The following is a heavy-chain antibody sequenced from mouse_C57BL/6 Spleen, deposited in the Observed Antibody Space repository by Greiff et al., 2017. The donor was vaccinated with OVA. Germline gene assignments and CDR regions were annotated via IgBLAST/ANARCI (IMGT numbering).Heavy chain of an antibody. CDR2: IDPETGGT. V-gene: IGHV1-15*01. Sequence: QVQLKQSGAELVRPGASVTLSCKASGYTFTDYEMHWVKQTPVHGLEWIGAIDPETGGTAYNQKFKGKAILTADKSSSTAYMELRSLTSEDSAVYYCTRESYYGSSDYWGQGTTLTVSS. CDR1: GYTFTDYE. CDR3: TRESYYGSSDY. J-gene: IGHJ2*01. D-gene: IGHD1-1*01.